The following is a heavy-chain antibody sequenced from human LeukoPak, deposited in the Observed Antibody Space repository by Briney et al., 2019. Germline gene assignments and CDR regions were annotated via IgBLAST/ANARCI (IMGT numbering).Heavy chain of an antibody. D-gene: IGHD6-13*01. Sequence: ASVKVSCKASGYTFTGYYMHWVRQAPGQGLEWMGWINPNSGGTNYAQKFQGRVTMTRDTSISPAYMELSRLRSDDTAVYYCARDGRIAAAEWFDPWGQGTLVTVSS. V-gene: IGHV1-2*02. CDR1: GYTFTGYY. J-gene: IGHJ5*02. CDR3: ARDGRIAAAEWFDP. CDR2: INPNSGGT.